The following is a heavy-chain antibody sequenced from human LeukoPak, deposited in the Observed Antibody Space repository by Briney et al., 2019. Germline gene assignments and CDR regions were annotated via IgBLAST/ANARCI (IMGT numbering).Heavy chain of an antibody. CDR2: TSGSGGST. CDR1: GFTFNTYW. Sequence: GGSLRLSCAASGFTFNTYWMTWVRQAPGKGLEWVSITSGSGGSTHYAESVKGRFTISRDNSKNTLYLQMNSLRAEDTAVYYCAKDPTFYYGSGSPSAFDHWGQGTLVIVSS. V-gene: IGHV3-23*01. D-gene: IGHD3-10*01. CDR3: AKDPTFYYGSGSPSAFDH. J-gene: IGHJ4*02.